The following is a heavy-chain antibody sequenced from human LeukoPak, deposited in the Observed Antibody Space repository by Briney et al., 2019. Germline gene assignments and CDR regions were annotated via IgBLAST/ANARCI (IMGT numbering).Heavy chain of an antibody. Sequence: GGSLRLSCAASGFTFSSYGMHWVRQAPGKGLEWVAVISYDGSNEYYADSVKGRFTISRDNSKNTLYLQMNSLSVEDTAVYYCARVGYYASGPFSYFDYWGQGTLVTVSS. CDR2: ISYDGSNE. CDR1: GFTFSSYG. V-gene: IGHV3-30*03. CDR3: ARVGYYASGPFSYFDY. J-gene: IGHJ4*02. D-gene: IGHD3-10*01.